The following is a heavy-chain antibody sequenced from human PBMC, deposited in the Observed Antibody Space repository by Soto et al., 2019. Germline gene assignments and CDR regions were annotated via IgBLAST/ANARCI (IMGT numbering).Heavy chain of an antibody. J-gene: IGHJ4*02. Sequence: QVQLVESGGGVVQPGRSLRLSCAVSGFTFSSHAMHWVRQAPGKGLEWVTLISSDGSNKYYADSVKGRFTTSRDNSKTPRYLQRNSLRVEDTAVYYGGRGDEGGSDCDLGYWGRGALVTVSS. CDR1: GFTFSSHA. CDR3: GRGDEGGSDCDLGY. D-gene: IGHD1-26*01. CDR2: ISSDGSNK. V-gene: IGHV3-30-3*01.